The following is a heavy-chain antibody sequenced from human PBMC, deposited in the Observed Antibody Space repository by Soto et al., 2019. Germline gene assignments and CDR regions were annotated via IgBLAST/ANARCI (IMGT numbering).Heavy chain of an antibody. D-gene: IGHD6-6*01. CDR1: GGTFSSYT. Sequence: SVKVSCKASGGTFSSYTISWVRQAPGQGLEWMGRIIPILGIANYAQKFQGRVTITADKSTSTAYMELSSLRSEDTAVYYCARVRDSSSFIWFDPWGQGTLVTV. J-gene: IGHJ5*02. V-gene: IGHV1-69*02. CDR2: IIPILGIA. CDR3: ARVRDSSSFIWFDP.